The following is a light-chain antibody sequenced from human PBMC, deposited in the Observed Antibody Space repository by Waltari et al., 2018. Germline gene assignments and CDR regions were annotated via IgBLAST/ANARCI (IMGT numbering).Light chain of an antibody. J-gene: IGLJ2*01. CDR1: NTGDKF. V-gene: IGLV3-1*01. Sequence: SYELTQPPSVSVSPGQTARIPCSGPNTGDKFACWYQQKPGQSPVLVIYQSTKRPSGIPERFSGSNSGNTATLTISGTQAMDEADYYCQAWDTITGGVFGGGTKLTVL. CDR2: QST. CDR3: QAWDTITGGV.